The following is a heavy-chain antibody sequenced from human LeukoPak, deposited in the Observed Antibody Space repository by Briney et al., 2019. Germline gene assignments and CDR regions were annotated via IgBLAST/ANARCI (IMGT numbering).Heavy chain of an antibody. V-gene: IGHV1-69*13. D-gene: IGHD6-19*01. J-gene: IGHJ2*01. CDR2: IIPIFGTA. Sequence: GASVKVSCKASGGTFSSYAISWVRQAPGQGLEWMGGIIPIFGTANYAQKFQGRVTITADESTSTAYMELSSLRSEDTAVYYCARQPSIAVADGYFDLWGRGTLVTVSS. CDR1: GGTFSSYA. CDR3: ARQPSIAVADGYFDL.